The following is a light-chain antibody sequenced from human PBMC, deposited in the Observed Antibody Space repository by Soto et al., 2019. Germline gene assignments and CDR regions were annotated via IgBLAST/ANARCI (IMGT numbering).Light chain of an antibody. CDR2: GAS. V-gene: IGKV3-20*01. CDR1: QSISSRY. Sequence: DIALTQSPCTLSSSLGERATISCRASQSISSRYLAWYQQKPGQAPRLLIYGASSMATGIPDRFSGSGSGTDFTLTISGLEPDDFAMYHCQQYSSSRLTFGGGTKVDIK. J-gene: IGKJ4*01. CDR3: QQYSSSRLT.